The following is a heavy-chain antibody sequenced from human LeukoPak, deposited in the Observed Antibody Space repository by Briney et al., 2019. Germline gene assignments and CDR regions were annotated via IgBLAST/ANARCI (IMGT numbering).Heavy chain of an antibody. V-gene: IGHV3-30*18. J-gene: IGHJ4*02. CDR3: AKELVKEWLASGY. Sequence: PGGSLRLSCAASGFTFISYWMHGFGQAPGRELEWLAVISYDGNNKYYADSVKGRFTISRDNSKNTLYLQMNSLKPEDTAVYDCAKELVKEWLASGYWGQGTLVTVSS. D-gene: IGHD3-3*01. CDR1: GFTFISYW. CDR2: ISYDGNNK.